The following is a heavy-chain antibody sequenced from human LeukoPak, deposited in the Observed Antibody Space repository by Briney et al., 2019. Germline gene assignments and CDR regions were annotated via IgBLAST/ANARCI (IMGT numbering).Heavy chain of an antibody. CDR1: GGTFSSYA. V-gene: IGHV1-69*13. CDR2: IIPIFGTA. CDR3: ARDRNYYDSSGYPVRLNY. J-gene: IGHJ4*02. Sequence: SVKVSCKASGGTFSSYAISWVRQAPGQGLEWMGGIIPIFGTANYAQKFQGRVTITADESTSTAYMELSSLRPEDTAVYYCARDRNYYDSSGYPVRLNYWGQGTLVTVSS. D-gene: IGHD3-22*01.